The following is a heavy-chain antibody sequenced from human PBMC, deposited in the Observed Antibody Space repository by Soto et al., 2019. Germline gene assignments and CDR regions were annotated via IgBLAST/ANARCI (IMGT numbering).Heavy chain of an antibody. CDR2: IGAGGDT. V-gene: IGHV3-13*01. Sequence: EVQLVESGGGLVQPGGSLRLSCEASGLTFSTYDMHWVRQAPGKGLEWVSAIGAGGDTYYPGSARGRFTISRENAKYSLYLQMNSLTAGNTAVYYCAREVEDSSSSGWYFDLWGRGTLVTVSS. CDR3: AREVEDSSSSGWYFDL. J-gene: IGHJ2*01. D-gene: IGHD6-6*01. CDR1: GLTFSTYD.